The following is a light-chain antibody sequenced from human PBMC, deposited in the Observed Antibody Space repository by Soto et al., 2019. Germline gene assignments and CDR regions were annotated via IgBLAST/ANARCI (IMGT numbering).Light chain of an antibody. CDR3: AAWDDSLSGFYV. V-gene: IGLV1-47*02. Sequence: QSVLTQPPSASGTPGQRVTISCSGSSSNIGSNYVYWYQQLPGTAPKLLIYNNNQRPSGVPDRFSGAKSGASASLAVSGLRSDDEDDYYCAAWDDSLSGFYVFGAGTKLTVL. J-gene: IGLJ1*01. CDR1: SSNIGSNY. CDR2: NNN.